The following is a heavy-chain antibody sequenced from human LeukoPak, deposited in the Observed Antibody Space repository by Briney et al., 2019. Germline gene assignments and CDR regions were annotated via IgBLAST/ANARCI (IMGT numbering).Heavy chain of an antibody. CDR2: IYYSGST. J-gene: IGHJ6*02. D-gene: IGHD6-19*01. Sequence: SETLSLTCTVSGGSISSYYWSWIRQPPGKGLEWIGSIYYSGSTNYNPSLKSRVTISVDTSKNQFSLKLSSVTAADTAVYYCARGRTIAVAGYYYYGMDVWGQGTTVTVSS. CDR3: ARGRTIAVAGYYYYGMDV. CDR1: GGSISSYY. V-gene: IGHV4-59*12.